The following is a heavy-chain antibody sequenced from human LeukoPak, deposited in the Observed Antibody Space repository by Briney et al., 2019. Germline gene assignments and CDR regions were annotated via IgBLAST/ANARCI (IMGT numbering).Heavy chain of an antibody. CDR3: ARASIVAAGPHDVYDF. CDR2: IYSGGST. Sequence: GGSLRLSCAASGFTVSSNYMSWVRQAPGKGLEWVSVIYSGGSTYYADSVRGRITISRDNSKNTLYLQMGSLRADDMAVYYCARASIVAAGPHDVYDFWGQGTMVTVSS. J-gene: IGHJ3*01. D-gene: IGHD6-13*01. CDR1: GFTVSSNY. V-gene: IGHV3-53*05.